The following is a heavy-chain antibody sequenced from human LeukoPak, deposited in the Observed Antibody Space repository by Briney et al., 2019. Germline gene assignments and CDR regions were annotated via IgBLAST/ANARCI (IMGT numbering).Heavy chain of an antibody. Sequence: SETLSLTCAVYGGSFSGYYCSWIRQPPGKGLEWIGEINHSGSTNYNPSLKSRVTISVDTSKNQFSLKLSSVTAADTAVYYCARGLKLEIDYWGQGTLVTVSS. J-gene: IGHJ4*02. D-gene: IGHD1-1*01. V-gene: IGHV4-34*01. CDR1: GGSFSGYY. CDR3: ARGLKLEIDY. CDR2: INHSGST.